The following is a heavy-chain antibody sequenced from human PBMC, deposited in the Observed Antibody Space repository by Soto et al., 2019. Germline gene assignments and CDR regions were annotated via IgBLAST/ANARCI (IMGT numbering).Heavy chain of an antibody. CDR3: ARDRDGYCSSTSCYPFDY. D-gene: IGHD2-2*03. CDR1: GFTFSSYS. V-gene: IGHV3-21*01. J-gene: IGHJ4*02. Sequence: ESLRLSGAASGFTFSSYSMNWVRQAPGKGLEWVSSISSSSSYIYYADSVKGRFTISRDNAKNSLYLQMNSLRAEDTAVYYCARDRDGYCSSTSCYPFDYWGQGTLVTVSS. CDR2: ISSSSSYI.